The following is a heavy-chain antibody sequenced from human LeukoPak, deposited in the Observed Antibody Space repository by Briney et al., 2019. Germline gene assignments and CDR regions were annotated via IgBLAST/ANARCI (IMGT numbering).Heavy chain of an antibody. CDR3: AKGLYSSGWLSPDY. D-gene: IGHD6-19*01. Sequence: GGSLRLSCAASGFTFDDYAMHWVRHAPGKGLEWVSGISWNSGSIAYADSVKGRFTISRDNAKKSLYLQMNSLRAEDTALYYCAKGLYSSGWLSPDYWGQGTPVTVSS. J-gene: IGHJ4*02. CDR1: GFTFDDYA. CDR2: ISWNSGSI. V-gene: IGHV3-9*01.